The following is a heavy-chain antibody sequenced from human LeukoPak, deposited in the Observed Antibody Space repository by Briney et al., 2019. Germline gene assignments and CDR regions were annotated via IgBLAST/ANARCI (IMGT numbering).Heavy chain of an antibody. CDR3: ARKLSTAVAGYNWIDP. V-gene: IGHV3-9*01. J-gene: IGHJ5*02. Sequence: GGSLRLSCAASRFTFGDFAMHWVRQAPGKGLEWVSGISWNSGSIGYADSVKGRFTISRDNAKNSVYLQMESLRAEDTAVYYCARKLSTAVAGYNWIDPWGQGTLVTVSS. D-gene: IGHD6-13*01. CDR1: RFTFGDFA. CDR2: ISWNSGSI.